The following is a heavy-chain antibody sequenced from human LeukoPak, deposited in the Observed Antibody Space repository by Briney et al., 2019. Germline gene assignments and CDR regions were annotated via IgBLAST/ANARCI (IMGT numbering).Heavy chain of an antibody. CDR2: IIPIFGTA. CDR1: GGTFSSYA. D-gene: IGHD3-22*01. V-gene: IGHV1-69*06. Sequence: SVKVSCKASGGTFSSYAISWVRQAPGQGLEWMGGIIPIFGTANYAQKFQGRVTITADKSTSTAYMELSSLRSEDTAVYYCARDGKQAYYYDSSDYYHYNWFDPWGQGTLVTVSS. J-gene: IGHJ5*02. CDR3: ARDGKQAYYYDSSDYYHYNWFDP.